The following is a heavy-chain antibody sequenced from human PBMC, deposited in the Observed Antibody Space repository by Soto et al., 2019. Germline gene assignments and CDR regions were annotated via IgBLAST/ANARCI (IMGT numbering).Heavy chain of an antibody. CDR1: GGSFSGYY. V-gene: IGHV4-34*01. D-gene: IGHD6-13*01. Sequence: QVQLQQWGAGLLKPSETLSLTRAVYGGSFSGYYWSWIRQPPGKGLEWIGEINHSGSTNYNPSLKSRVTISVDTSKNQFSLKLSSVTAADTAVYYCASQRGIAAAGNDAFDIWGQGTMVTVSS. J-gene: IGHJ3*02. CDR3: ASQRGIAAAGNDAFDI. CDR2: INHSGST.